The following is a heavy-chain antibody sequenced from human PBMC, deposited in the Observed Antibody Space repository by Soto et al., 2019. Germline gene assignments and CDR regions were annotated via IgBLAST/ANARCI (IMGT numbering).Heavy chain of an antibody. CDR1: GFTFSSYE. CDR2: ISSSGSTI. Sequence: GGSLRLSCAASGFTFSSYEMNWVRQAPGKGLEWVSYISSSGSTIYYADSVKGRFTISRDNHKNSLYLQMNSLRADDTAVYYCARDWIAAAGTNWFDPWGQGTLVTVSS. D-gene: IGHD6-13*01. J-gene: IGHJ5*02. CDR3: ARDWIAAAGTNWFDP. V-gene: IGHV3-48*03.